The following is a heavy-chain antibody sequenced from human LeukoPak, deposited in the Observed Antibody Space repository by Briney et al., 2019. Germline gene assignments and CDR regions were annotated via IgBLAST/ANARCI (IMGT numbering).Heavy chain of an antibody. CDR3: ARQTTVTTGDY. J-gene: IGHJ4*02. V-gene: IGHV1-8*01. CDR1: GYTFTSYD. D-gene: IGHD4-17*01. CDR2: MNPNSGNT. Sequence: ASVKVSRKASGYTFTSYDINWVRQATGQGLEWMGWMNPNSGNTGYAQKFQGRVTMTRNTSISTAYMELSSLRSEDTAVHYCARQTTVTTGDYWGQGTLVTVSS.